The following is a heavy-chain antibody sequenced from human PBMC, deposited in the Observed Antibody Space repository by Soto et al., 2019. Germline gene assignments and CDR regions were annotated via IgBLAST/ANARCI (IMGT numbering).Heavy chain of an antibody. Sequence: QVQLVESGGGVVQPGRSLRLSCAASGFIFSSYAMHWVSQAPGKGLEWVAVISYDGSSKYYADSVKGRFTISRDNSKNPLYLQMNSLSAEDTAVYYCTRADPTVTLTVFDPWGQGTLVTVSS. J-gene: IGHJ5*02. D-gene: IGHD4-17*01. CDR3: TRADPTVTLTVFDP. V-gene: IGHV3-30-3*01. CDR1: GFIFSSYA. CDR2: ISYDGSSK.